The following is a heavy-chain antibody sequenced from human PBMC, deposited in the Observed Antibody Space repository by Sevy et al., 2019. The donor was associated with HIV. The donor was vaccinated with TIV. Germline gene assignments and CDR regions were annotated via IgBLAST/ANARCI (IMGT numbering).Heavy chain of an antibody. J-gene: IGHJ4*01. CDR3: ARDPLGYCTNGVGYRSGFFDY. CDR2: INSDGSST. Sequence: GGCLRLSCAASGFTFSSYWMHWVRQAPGKGLVWVSRINSDGSSTSYADTVKGRFTISRDNAKNTLYLQMNSLRAEDTAVYYCARDPLGYCTNGVGYRSGFFDYWGHGTLVTVSS. CDR1: GFTFSSYW. D-gene: IGHD2-8*01. V-gene: IGHV3-74*01.